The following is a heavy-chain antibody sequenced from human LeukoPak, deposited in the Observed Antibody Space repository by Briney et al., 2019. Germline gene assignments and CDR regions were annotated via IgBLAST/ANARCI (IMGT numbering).Heavy chain of an antibody. CDR1: GYTFGNYG. D-gene: IGHD3-3*01. CDR2: ISVYHGNT. CDR3: ARVSSRSSYFDFWSGYAFDY. J-gene: IGHJ4*02. V-gene: IGHV1-18*01. Sequence: ASVKVSCKASGYTFGNYGISWVRQAPGQGLEWMGWISVYHGNTVCAQKFQDRVTMTTDTSTSTVNMELESLTSDDTAVYYCARVSSRSSYFDFWSGYAFDYWGQGTLVTVSS.